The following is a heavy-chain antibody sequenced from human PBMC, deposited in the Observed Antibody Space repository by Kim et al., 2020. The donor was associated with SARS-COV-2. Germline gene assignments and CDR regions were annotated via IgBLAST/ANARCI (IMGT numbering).Heavy chain of an antibody. D-gene: IGHD3-9*01. Sequence: ASVKVSCKASGYTFTSYAMHWVRQAPGQRLEWMGWINAGNGNTKYSQKFQGRVTITRDTSASTAYMELSSLRSEDTAVYYCAREGAYDILTGYNDYWGQGTLVTVSS. CDR3: AREGAYDILTGYNDY. V-gene: IGHV1-3*01. CDR1: GYTFTSYA. J-gene: IGHJ4*02. CDR2: INAGNGNT.